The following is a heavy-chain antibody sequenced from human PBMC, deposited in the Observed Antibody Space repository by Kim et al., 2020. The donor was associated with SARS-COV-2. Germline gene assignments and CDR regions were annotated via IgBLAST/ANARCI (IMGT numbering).Heavy chain of an antibody. J-gene: IGHJ4*02. CDR3: ARDWAATANWEFDY. D-gene: IGHD6-25*01. Sequence: QKSQGRVTMTRDTSKSTAYMELNRLMSDDTAVYYCARDWAATANWEFDYWGQGTQVTVSS. V-gene: IGHV1-2*02.